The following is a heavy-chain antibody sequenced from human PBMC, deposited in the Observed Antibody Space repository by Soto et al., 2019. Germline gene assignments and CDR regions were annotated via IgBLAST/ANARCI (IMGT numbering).Heavy chain of an antibody. CDR2: IYWDDDK. J-gene: IGHJ5*02. CDR1: GFSLTTRGVG. V-gene: IGHV2-5*02. Sequence: ITLKESGPTLVKPTQTLTLTCTFSGFSLTTRGVGVGWIRQPPGKALEWLAMIYWDDDKQYSPSLKNRLTITKDTSKNQVVLTMTNMDPVDTATYHCSLAILGTSGPGATAWFDPWGQGTLVTVSS. CDR3: SLAILGTSGPGATAWFDP. D-gene: IGHD2-2*01.